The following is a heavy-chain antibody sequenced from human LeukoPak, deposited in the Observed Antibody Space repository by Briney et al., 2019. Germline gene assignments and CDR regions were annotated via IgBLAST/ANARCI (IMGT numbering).Heavy chain of an antibody. CDR2: IYSGGST. CDR1: GFTVSSNY. V-gene: IGHV3-53*01. D-gene: IGHD4-17*01. CDR3: ARNLRSLTGYFDY. Sequence: GGSLRLSCAASGFTVSSNYMSWVRQAPGKGLEWVSVIYSGGSTYYAGSVKGRFTISRDNSKNTLYLQMNSLRAEDTAVYYCARNLRSLTGYFDYWGQGTLVTVSS. J-gene: IGHJ4*02.